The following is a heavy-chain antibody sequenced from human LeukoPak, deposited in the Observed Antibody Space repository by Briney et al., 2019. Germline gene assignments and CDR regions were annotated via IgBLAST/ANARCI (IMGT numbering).Heavy chain of an antibody. CDR2: ITGTGGST. V-gene: IGHV3-23*01. CDR3: AAGTAADY. CDR1: GFTFSSYA. Sequence: PGGSLRLSCAASGFTFSSYAMSWVRQAPGKGLEWVSAITGTGGSTYYADSVKGRFTISRDNSKNTLYLQMNSLRVEDTAVYYCAAGTAADYWGQGTLVTVSS. J-gene: IGHJ4*02. D-gene: IGHD6-13*01.